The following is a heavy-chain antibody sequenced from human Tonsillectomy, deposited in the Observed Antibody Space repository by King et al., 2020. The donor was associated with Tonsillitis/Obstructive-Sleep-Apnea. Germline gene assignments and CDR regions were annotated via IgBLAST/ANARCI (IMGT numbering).Heavy chain of an antibody. J-gene: IGHJ3*02. CDR2: ISYDGSNK. CDR1: GFTFSSYA. CDR3: AREGIYDTIGYGDAFAI. Sequence: VQLVESGGGVVQPGRSLRLSCAASGFTFSSYAIHWVRQAPGKGLEWVAVISYDGSNKYYADSVKGRFTISRDNSKNTLDLQMNRLRAEDTAVDYCAREGIYDTIGYGDAFAIWGQGTMVTVSS. V-gene: IGHV3-30*04. D-gene: IGHD3-22*01.